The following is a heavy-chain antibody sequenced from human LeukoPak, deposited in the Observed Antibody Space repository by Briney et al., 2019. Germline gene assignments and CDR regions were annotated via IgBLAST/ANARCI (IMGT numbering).Heavy chain of an antibody. D-gene: IGHD2-2*01. V-gene: IGHV1-69*05. J-gene: IGHJ5*02. CDR1: GGTFSSYA. CDR2: IIPIFGTA. Sequence: SVKVSCKASGGTFSSYAISWVRQAPGQGLEWMGGIIPIFGTANYAQKFQGRVTITTDESTSTAYMELSSLRSDDTAVYYCARDWEYCTSNRCYRGDRNWFDPWGQGTLVTVSS. CDR3: ARDWEYCTSNRCYRGDRNWFDP.